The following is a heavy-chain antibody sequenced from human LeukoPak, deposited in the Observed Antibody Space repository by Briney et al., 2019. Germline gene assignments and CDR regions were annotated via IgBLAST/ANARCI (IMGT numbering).Heavy chain of an antibody. Sequence: ASVKVSCKASGYTFTGYYMHWVRQAPGQGLEWMGMMNPSGGTTTYAQKFQDRVTKTSDTSTSTVYMELSSLRSEDTAVYYCARGGVRDSSGWSNWYLDLWGRGTLVTVSS. D-gene: IGHD3-22*01. J-gene: IGHJ2*01. CDR1: GYTFTGYY. CDR2: MNPSGGTT. CDR3: ARGGVRDSSGWSNWYLDL. V-gene: IGHV1-46*01.